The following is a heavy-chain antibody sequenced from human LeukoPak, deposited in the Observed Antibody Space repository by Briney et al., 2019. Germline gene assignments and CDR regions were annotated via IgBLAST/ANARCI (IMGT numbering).Heavy chain of an antibody. CDR1: GYTFTSYG. D-gene: IGHD6-19*01. J-gene: IGHJ4*02. CDR3: ARPKWYSSGWYGY. V-gene: IGHV1-18*01. CDR2: INAGNGNT. Sequence: ASVKVSCKASGYTFTSYGISWVRQAPGQGLEWMGWINAGNGNTKYSQEFQGRVTITRDTSASAVYMELSSLRSDDTAVYYCARPKWYSSGWYGYWGQGTLVTVSS.